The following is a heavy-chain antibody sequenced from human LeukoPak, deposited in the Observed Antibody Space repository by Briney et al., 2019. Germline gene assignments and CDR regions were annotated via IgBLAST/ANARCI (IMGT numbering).Heavy chain of an antibody. Sequence: PGGSLRLSCAASGFTFSSYSMNWVRQAPEKGLEWVSSISSSSSYIYYADSVKGRFTISRDNAKNSLYLQMNSLRAEDTAVYYCARDLLGRRRDYWGQGTLVTVSS. CDR3: ARDLLGRRRDY. CDR2: ISSSSSYI. V-gene: IGHV3-21*01. J-gene: IGHJ4*02. CDR1: GFTFSSYS. D-gene: IGHD7-27*01.